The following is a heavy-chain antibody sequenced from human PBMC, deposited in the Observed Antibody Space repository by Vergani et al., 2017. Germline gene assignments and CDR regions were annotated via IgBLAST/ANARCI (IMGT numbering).Heavy chain of an antibody. D-gene: IGHD5-18*01. CDR1: GGSISSGSYY. CDR2: IYTSGST. CDR3: ARALVDTFYYYYGMDV. V-gene: IGHV4-61*02. J-gene: IGHJ6*02. Sequence: QVQLQESGPGLVKPSQTLSLTCTVSGGSISSGSYYWSWIRQPAGKGLEWIGRIYTSGSTNYNPSLKSRVTISVDTSKTQFSLKLSSVTAADTAVYYCARALVDTFYYYYGMDVWGQGTTVTVSS.